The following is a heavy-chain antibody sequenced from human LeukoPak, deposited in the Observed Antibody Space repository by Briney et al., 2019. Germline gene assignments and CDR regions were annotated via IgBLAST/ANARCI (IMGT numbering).Heavy chain of an antibody. J-gene: IGHJ3*02. D-gene: IGHD6-13*01. CDR2: IYYSGST. CDR1: GGSISSSSYY. V-gene: IGHV4-39*07. Sequence: SETLSLTCTVSGGSISSSSYYWGWIRQPPGKGLEWIGSIYYSGSTYYNPSLKSRVTISVDTSKNQFSLKLSSVTAADTAVYYCARGLYTRPASRIAAAGTGSAFDIWGQGTMVTVSS. CDR3: ARGLYTRPASRIAAAGTGSAFDI.